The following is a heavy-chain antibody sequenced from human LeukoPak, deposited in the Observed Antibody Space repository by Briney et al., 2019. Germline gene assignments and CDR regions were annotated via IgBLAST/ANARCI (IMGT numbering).Heavy chain of an antibody. V-gene: IGHV1-2*02. J-gene: IGHJ3*02. D-gene: IGHD3-10*01. Sequence: GASVKVSCKASGYTFTGYYMHWVRQAPGQGLEWMGWINPNSGGTNYAQKFQGRVTMTRDTSISTAYMELSRLRSDDTAVYYCARTMVRGVMKAFDIWGQGTMVTVSS. CDR2: INPNSGGT. CDR1: GYTFTGYY. CDR3: ARTMVRGVMKAFDI.